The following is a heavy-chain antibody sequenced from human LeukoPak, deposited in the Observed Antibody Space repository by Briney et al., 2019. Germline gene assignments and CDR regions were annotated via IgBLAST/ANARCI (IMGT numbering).Heavy chain of an antibody. D-gene: IGHD6-13*01. Sequence: PGGSLRLSRAASGFTFDDYAMHWVRQAPGKGLEWVSGISWNSGSIGYADSVKGRFTISRDNAKNSLYLQMNSLRAEDTALYYCAKSSLIAAAGSFDYWGQGTLVTVSS. J-gene: IGHJ4*02. CDR1: GFTFDDYA. V-gene: IGHV3-9*01. CDR2: ISWNSGSI. CDR3: AKSSLIAAAGSFDY.